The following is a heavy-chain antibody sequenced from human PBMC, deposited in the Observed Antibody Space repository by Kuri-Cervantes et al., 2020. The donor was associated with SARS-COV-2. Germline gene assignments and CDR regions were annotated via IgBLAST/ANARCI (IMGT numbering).Heavy chain of an antibody. J-gene: IGHJ6*02. CDR1: GFTFSSYS. V-gene: IGHV3-21*01. CDR2: ISSSSSYI. Sequence: GESLKISCAASGFTFSSYSMNWVRQAPGKGLEWVSSISSSSSYIYYADSVKGRFTISRDNAKNSLYLQMNSLRAEDTAVYYCARVHSYGPQVYYYYGMDVWGQGTTVTVSS. CDR3: ARVHSYGPQVYYYYGMDV. D-gene: IGHD5-18*01.